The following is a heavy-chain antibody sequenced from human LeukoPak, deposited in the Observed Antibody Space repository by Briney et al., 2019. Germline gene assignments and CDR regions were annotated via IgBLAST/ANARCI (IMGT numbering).Heavy chain of an antibody. CDR2: ISTYNGNT. D-gene: IGHD5-24*01. Sequence: GASVKVSCKASGYSFTRYEITWVRQAPGQGLEWMGWISTYNGNTNYAQKLQGRVTMTTDTSTSTGYMELRNLRSDDTAVYYCARTRDGYNLWGQGTLVTVSS. V-gene: IGHV1-18*01. CDR3: ARTRDGYNL. J-gene: IGHJ4*02. CDR1: GYSFTRYE.